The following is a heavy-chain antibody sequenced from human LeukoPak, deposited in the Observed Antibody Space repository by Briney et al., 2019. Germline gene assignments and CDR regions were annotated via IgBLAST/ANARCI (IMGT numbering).Heavy chain of an antibody. V-gene: IGHV3-74*03. Sequence: GGSLRLSCAASGFSFSSTWMHWVRQAPGKGLVWVSLINNDASSTTYADSVKGRFTISRDNSKNTLYLEMNSLIPEDTALYYCAKPQEADLWVPDYWGQGTLVTVSS. CDR2: INNDASST. D-gene: IGHD3-3*01. CDR1: GFSFSSTW. J-gene: IGHJ4*02. CDR3: AKPQEADLWVPDY.